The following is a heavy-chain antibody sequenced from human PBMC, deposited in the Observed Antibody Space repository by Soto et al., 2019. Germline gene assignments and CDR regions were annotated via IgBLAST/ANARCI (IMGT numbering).Heavy chain of an antibody. CDR3: AKELSHSYGYTRYYFYGVDV. CDR1: GVPFSNYG. CDR2: ISYDGSYK. J-gene: IGHJ6*02. V-gene: IGHV3-30*18. D-gene: IGHD5-18*01. Sequence: GGSLRLSCAASGVPFSNYGMHWVRQAPGKGLEWISGISYDGSYKYYADSVKGRFTISRDNSKNTLYLQMNSLRTEDTAVYYCAKELSHSYGYTRYYFYGVDVWGPGTTVTVSS.